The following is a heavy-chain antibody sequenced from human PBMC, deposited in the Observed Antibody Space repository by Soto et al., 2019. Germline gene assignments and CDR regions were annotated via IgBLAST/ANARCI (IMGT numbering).Heavy chain of an antibody. CDR1: GGSISSYY. CDR3: ARGTYGSGSYYLTPLETYYFDY. D-gene: IGHD3-10*01. V-gene: IGHV4-59*08. Sequence: SETLSLTCTVSGGSISSYYWSWIRQPPGKGLEWIGYIYYSGSTNYNPSLNSRVTISVDTSKNQFSLKLSSVTAADTAVYYCARGTYGSGSYYLTPLETYYFDYWGQGTLVTVSS. J-gene: IGHJ4*02. CDR2: IYYSGST.